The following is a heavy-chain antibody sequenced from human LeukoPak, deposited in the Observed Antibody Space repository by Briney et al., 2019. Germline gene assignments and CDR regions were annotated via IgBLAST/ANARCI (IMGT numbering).Heavy chain of an antibody. Sequence: SETLSLTCTVSGYSISSGYYWGWIRQPPGKGLEWIGSIYHSGSTYYNPSLKSRVTISVDTSKNQFSLKLSSVTAADMAVYYCARDPAHYYDSSGGVDYWGQGTLVTVSS. J-gene: IGHJ4*02. CDR3: ARDPAHYYDSSGGVDY. D-gene: IGHD3-22*01. CDR1: GYSISSGYY. V-gene: IGHV4-38-2*02. CDR2: IYHSGST.